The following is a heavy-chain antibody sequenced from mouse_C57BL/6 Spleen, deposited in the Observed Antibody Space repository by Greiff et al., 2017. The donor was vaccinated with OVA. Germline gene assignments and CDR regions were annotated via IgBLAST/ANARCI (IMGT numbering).Heavy chain of an antibody. D-gene: IGHD3-3*01. V-gene: IGHV5-4*03. CDR3: ARGGDSSYAMDY. Sequence: EVKVEESGGGLVKPGGSLKLSCAASGFTFSSYAMSWVRQTPEKRLEWVATISDGGSYTYYPDNVKGRFTISRDNAKNNLYLQMSHLKSEDTAMYYCARGGDSSYAMDYWGQGTSVTVSS. J-gene: IGHJ4*01. CDR1: GFTFSSYA. CDR2: ISDGGSYT.